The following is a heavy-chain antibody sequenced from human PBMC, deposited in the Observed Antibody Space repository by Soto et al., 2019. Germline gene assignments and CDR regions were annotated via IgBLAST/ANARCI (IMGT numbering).Heavy chain of an antibody. CDR1: GYTFTSYG. CDR2: ISPFNGNT. Sequence: QVQLVQSGAEVKKPGASVKVSCKASGYTFTSYGISWVRQAPGQGLEWMGWISPFNGNTNYAQKLQGRVTMTTDTSKSTAYMELRSLRSDDTAVFYCARDLNQWELRLGVYWGQGPLVTVSS. V-gene: IGHV1-18*04. D-gene: IGHD1-26*01. CDR3: ARDLNQWELRLGVY. J-gene: IGHJ4*02.